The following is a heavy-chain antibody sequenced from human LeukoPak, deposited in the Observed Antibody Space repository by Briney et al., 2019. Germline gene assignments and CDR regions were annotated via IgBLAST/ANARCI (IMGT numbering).Heavy chain of an antibody. V-gene: IGHV3-11*03. D-gene: IGHD5-12*01. J-gene: IGHJ4*02. CDR2: ISSSSSYT. CDR1: GFTFRDYY. Sequence: GGSLRLSCAASGFTFRDYYMSWIRQAPGKGLEWVSYISSSSSYTNYADSVKGRFTISRDNAKNSLYLQMNSLRAEDTAVYYCARSYGGYVFDYWGRGTLVTVPS. CDR3: ARSYGGYVFDY.